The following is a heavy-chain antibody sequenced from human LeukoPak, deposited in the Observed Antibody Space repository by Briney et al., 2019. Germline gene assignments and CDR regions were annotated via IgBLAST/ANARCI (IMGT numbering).Heavy chain of an antibody. CDR3: AIFPVVTPGMDV. CDR1: GFTFSSYS. Sequence: GGSLRLSCVASGFTFSSYSMNWVRQAPGKGLEWVSSISSSSSYIYYADSVKGRFTISRDNAKNSLYLQMNSLRAEDTAVYYCAIFPVVTPGMDVWGQGTTVTVSS. J-gene: IGHJ6*02. V-gene: IGHV3-21*01. CDR2: ISSSSSYI. D-gene: IGHD4-23*01.